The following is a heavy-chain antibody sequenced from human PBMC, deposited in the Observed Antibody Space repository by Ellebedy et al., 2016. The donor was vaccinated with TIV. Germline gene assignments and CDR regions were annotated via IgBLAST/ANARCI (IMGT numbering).Heavy chain of an antibody. CDR1: GGTFSKYA. Sequence: SVKVSCKASGGTFSKYAIFWVRQAPGQGLEWMGGIIPIFGPTNYAQKFQGRVTVTADESTRTVYMELSSLRSEDTAVYYCARPSGETSVWYAGDYWGQGTLVTVSS. J-gene: IGHJ4*02. CDR2: IIPIFGPT. CDR3: ARPSGETSVWYAGDY. D-gene: IGHD6-19*01. V-gene: IGHV1-69*13.